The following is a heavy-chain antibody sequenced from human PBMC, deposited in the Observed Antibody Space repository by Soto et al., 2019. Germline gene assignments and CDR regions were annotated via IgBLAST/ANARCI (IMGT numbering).Heavy chain of an antibody. CDR1: GFTFSSYG. CDR2: ISYDGSNK. J-gene: IGHJ4*02. V-gene: IGHV3-30*18. CDR3: AKERDIVVVVAANYFDY. D-gene: IGHD2-15*01. Sequence: GGSLRLSCAASGFTFSSYGMHWVRQAPGKGLEWVAVISYDGSNKYYADSVKGRFTISRDNSKNTLYLQMNSLRAEDTAVYYCAKERDIVVVVAANYFDYWGQGTLVTVSS.